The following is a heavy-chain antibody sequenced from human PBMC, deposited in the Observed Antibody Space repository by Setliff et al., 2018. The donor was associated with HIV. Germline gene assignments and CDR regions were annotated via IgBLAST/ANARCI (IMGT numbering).Heavy chain of an antibody. J-gene: IGHJ4*02. V-gene: IGHV3-66*01. CDR2: IYSGGST. CDR3: ARLMYSSGPGSFDY. Sequence: GGSLRLSCAASGFTVSSNYMSWVRQAPGKGLEWVSVIYSGGSTYYADSVKGRFTVSRDNSQNTIYLQMNSLRAEDTAVYYCARLMYSSGPGSFDYWGQGTLVTVS. CDR1: GFTVSSNY. D-gene: IGHD6-19*01.